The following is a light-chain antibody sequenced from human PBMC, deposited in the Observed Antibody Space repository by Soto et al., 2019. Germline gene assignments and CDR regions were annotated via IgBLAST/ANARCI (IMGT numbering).Light chain of an antibody. Sequence: EIVLTQSPATLSLSPGERATLSCRASQSVSSYLAWYQQKPGQAPRLLIYDASNRATGIPARFSGSGSGTDVTLPISSLLPEDFAVYYCQQRSNWPLTFGGGTKVEIK. V-gene: IGKV3-11*01. J-gene: IGKJ4*01. CDR2: DAS. CDR1: QSVSSY. CDR3: QQRSNWPLT.